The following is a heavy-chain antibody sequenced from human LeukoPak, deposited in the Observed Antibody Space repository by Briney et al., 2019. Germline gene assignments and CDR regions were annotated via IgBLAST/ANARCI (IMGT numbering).Heavy chain of an antibody. CDR3: ARVHLSSGWFLYQYYGMDV. CDR2: IIAGGDT. Sequence: GGSLRLSCVASGFTFRSYAMAWVRQAPGKGLEQGLEWVASIIAGGDTFYADSVKGRFTISRDNSRNTLYLQMNSLRPEDTAVYYCARVHLSSGWFLYQYYGMDVWGQGTTVTVSS. CDR1: GFTFRSYA. D-gene: IGHD6-13*01. J-gene: IGHJ6*02. V-gene: IGHV3-23*01.